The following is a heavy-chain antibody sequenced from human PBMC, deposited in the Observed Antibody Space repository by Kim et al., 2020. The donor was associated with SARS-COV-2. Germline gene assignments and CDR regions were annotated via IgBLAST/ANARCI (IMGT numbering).Heavy chain of an antibody. CDR3: AKDIQHAIVVVMDV. D-gene: IGHD2-2*01. Sequence: GGSLRLSCAASGFTFDDYAMHWVRQAPGKGLEWVSGISWNSGSIGYADSVKGRFTISRDNAKNSLYLQMNSLRAEDTALYYCAKDIQHAIVVVMDVWGQG. CDR1: GFTFDDYA. J-gene: IGHJ6*02. CDR2: ISWNSGSI. V-gene: IGHV3-9*01.